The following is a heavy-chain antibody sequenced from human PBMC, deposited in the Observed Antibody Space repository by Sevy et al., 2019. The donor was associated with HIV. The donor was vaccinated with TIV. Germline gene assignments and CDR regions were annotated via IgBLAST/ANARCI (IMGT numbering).Heavy chain of an antibody. Sequence: GGSLRLSCAASGFTFSSYAMRWVRQAPGKGLEWVSAISGGSGGTTYYADSVKGRFTISSDNSKNTRYLQMNTLRAEDTAVYYCAKPRESSSYYMDVWGKGTTVTVSS. V-gene: IGHV3-23*01. CDR3: AKPRESSSYYMDV. J-gene: IGHJ6*03. CDR1: GFTFSSYA. CDR2: ISGGSGGTT. D-gene: IGHD1-26*01.